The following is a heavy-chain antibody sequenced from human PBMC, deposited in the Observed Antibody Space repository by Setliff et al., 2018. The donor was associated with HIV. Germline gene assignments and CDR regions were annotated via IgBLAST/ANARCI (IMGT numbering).Heavy chain of an antibody. D-gene: IGHD2-15*01. CDR1: GFTFSRYW. CDR3: ARDFCGSSCSSGYGYFDH. J-gene: IGHJ4*02. CDR2: IKEDGSVT. V-gene: IGHV3-7*01. Sequence: PGGSLRLSCVASGFTFSRYWMSWVRQAPGKGLEFVANIKEDGSVTNYVDSVKGRFTTSRDNARNSLYLEMNSLRADDTAVYYCARDFCGSSCSSGYGYFDHWGQGTLVTVS.